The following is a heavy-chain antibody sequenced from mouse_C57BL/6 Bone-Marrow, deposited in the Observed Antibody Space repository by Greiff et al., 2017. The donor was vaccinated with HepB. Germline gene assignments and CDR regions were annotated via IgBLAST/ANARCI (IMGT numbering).Heavy chain of an antibody. Sequence: QVQLKQPGAELVRPGSSVKLSCKASGYTFTSYWMHWVKQRPIQGLEWIGNIDPSDSETHYNQKFKDKATLTVDKSSSTAYMQLSSLTSEDSAVYYCARSIYGNYVAYWGQGTLVTVSA. CDR1: GYTFTSYW. V-gene: IGHV1-52*01. CDR2: IDPSDSET. J-gene: IGHJ3*01. D-gene: IGHD2-1*01. CDR3: ARSIYGNYVAY.